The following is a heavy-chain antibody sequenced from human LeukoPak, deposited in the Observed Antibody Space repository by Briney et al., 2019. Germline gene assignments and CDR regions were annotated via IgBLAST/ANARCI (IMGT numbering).Heavy chain of an antibody. CDR2: IIGSGAST. Sequence: PGGSLRLSCAASGFTFSSYAMSWVRQAPGKGLEWVSVIIGSGASTYYADSVKGRFTISRDNSKNPLYLQMNSLRAEDTAVYYCAKERVVTSQEAPFDYWGQGTLVTVSS. V-gene: IGHV3-23*01. CDR3: AKERVVTSQEAPFDY. CDR1: GFTFSSYA. J-gene: IGHJ4*02. D-gene: IGHD3-3*01.